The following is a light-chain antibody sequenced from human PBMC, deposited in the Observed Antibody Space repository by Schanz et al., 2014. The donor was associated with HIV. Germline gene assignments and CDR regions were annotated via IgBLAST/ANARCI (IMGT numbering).Light chain of an antibody. J-gene: IGLJ2*01. CDR1: SSDVGGYNY. Sequence: QSALTQPPSASGSPGQSVTISCTGTSSDVGGYNYVSWYQQHPGKAPKLMISEVTQRPSGVPDRFSGSKSDNTAFLTISGLQAEDEADYYCSSYTSSSTLVFGGGTKL. V-gene: IGLV2-8*01. CDR3: SSYTSSSTLV. CDR2: EVT.